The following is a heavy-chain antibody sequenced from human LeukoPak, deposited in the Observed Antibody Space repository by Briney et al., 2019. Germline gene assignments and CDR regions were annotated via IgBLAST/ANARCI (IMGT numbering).Heavy chain of an antibody. CDR3: ARHVPSSGWQFDY. D-gene: IGHD6-19*01. J-gene: IGHJ4*02. CDR2: IYYSGGT. Sequence: SETLSLTCTVAGGTLSSSSYYWGWIRQPPGKGLEWIGSIYYSGGTYYNPSLKSRVTISVDTSKNQFSLKLSSVTAADTAVYYCARHVPSSGWQFDYWGQGTLVTVSS. V-gene: IGHV4-39*01. CDR1: GGTLSSSSYY.